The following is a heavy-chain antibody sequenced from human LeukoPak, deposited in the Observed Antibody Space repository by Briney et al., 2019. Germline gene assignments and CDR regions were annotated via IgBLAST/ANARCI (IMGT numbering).Heavy chain of an antibody. D-gene: IGHD2-2*01. Sequence: GGSLRLSCAASGFTFSDYYMSWIRQAPGKGLEWVSYISSSSSTIYYADSVKGRFTISRDNSKNTLYLQMNSLRAEDTAVYYCAREVAGEYQLLDDAFDIWGQGTMVTVSS. V-gene: IGHV3-11*04. J-gene: IGHJ3*02. CDR3: AREVAGEYQLLDDAFDI. CDR1: GFTFSDYY. CDR2: ISSSSSTI.